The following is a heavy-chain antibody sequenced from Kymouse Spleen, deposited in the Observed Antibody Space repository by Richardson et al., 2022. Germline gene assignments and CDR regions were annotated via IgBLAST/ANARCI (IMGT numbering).Heavy chain of an antibody. CDR3: ARTDTAMVKGFDY. J-gene: IGHJ4*02. CDR2: INHSGST. D-gene: IGHD5-18,IGHD5-18*01. Sequence: QVQLQQWGAGLLKPSETLSLTCAVYGGSFSGYYWSWIRQPPGKGLEWIGEINHSGSTNYNPSLKSRVTISVDTSKNQFSLKLSSVTAADTAVYYCARTDTAMVKGFDYWGQGTLVTVSS. V-gene: IGHV4-34*01. CDR1: GGSFSGYY.